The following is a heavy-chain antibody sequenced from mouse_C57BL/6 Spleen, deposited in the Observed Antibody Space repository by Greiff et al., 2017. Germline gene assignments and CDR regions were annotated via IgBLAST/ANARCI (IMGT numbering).Heavy chain of an antibody. J-gene: IGHJ2*01. CDR1: GYTFTDYY. CDR2: INPNNGGT. CDR3: AVQGVFDY. V-gene: IGHV1-26*01. D-gene: IGHD2-14*01. Sequence: VQLQQSGPELVKPGASVKISCKASGYTFTDYYMNWVKQSNGKSLEWIGDINPNNGGTRYTQKFKGKATLTVDKSSSTAYMELRSLTSEDSAVYYCAVQGVFDYWGQGTTLTVSS.